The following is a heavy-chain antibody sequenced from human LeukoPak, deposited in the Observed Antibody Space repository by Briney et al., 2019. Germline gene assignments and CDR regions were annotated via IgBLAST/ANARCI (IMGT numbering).Heavy chain of an antibody. V-gene: IGHV1-2*06. J-gene: IGHJ3*02. CDR1: GYTFTGYY. D-gene: IGHD3-22*01. Sequence: ASVKVSCKASGYTFTGYYVHWVRQAPGQGLEWMGRINPNNGGTNYAQKFQGRVTMTRDMSMSTAYMELSRLRSVDTAVYYCAGEDNSSGYRPFDIWGQGTMVTVPS. CDR3: AGEDNSSGYRPFDI. CDR2: INPNNGGT.